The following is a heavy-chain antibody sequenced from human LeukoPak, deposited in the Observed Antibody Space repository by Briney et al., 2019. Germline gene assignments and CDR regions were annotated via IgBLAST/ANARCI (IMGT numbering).Heavy chain of an antibody. CDR1: GGTFSTDA. CDR3: ARDTAVAPRSNWFDP. J-gene: IGHJ5*02. V-gene: IGHV1-69*04. CDR2: VIPYLGII. Sequence: AASVKVSCKASGGTFSTDAISRVRQAPGLGLEWMGRVIPYLGIIDYTQKFQGRITISADKSTSTAYMQMNSLTSEDTAVYYCARDTAVAPRSNWFDPWGQGTLVTVSS. D-gene: IGHD6-19*01.